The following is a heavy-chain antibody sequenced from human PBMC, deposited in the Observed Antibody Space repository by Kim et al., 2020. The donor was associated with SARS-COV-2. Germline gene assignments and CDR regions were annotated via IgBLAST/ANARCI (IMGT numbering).Heavy chain of an antibody. CDR3: ARENFRAGSWPIPFYPGMDV. Sequence: ASVKVSCKASGYPFTSYGISWVRQAPGQGLECMGWISAHNGNTNYAQKFQGRVTMTTDTSTSTAYMELRDLRSDDTAVYYCARENFRAGSWPIPFYPGMDVWGQGTTVTVSS. D-gene: IGHD6-6*01. CDR1: GYPFTSYG. J-gene: IGHJ6*02. V-gene: IGHV1-18*01. CDR2: ISAHNGNT.